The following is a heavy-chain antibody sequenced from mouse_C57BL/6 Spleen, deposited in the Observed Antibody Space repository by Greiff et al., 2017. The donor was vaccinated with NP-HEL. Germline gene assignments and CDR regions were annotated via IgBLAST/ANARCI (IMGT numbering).Heavy chain of an antibody. V-gene: IGHV1-4*01. CDR2: INPSSGYT. D-gene: IGHD1-1*01. Sequence: QVQLQQSGAELARPGASVKMSCKASGYTFTSYTMHWVKQRPGQGLEWIGYINPSSGYTKYNQKFKDKATLTADKSSSTAYMQLSSLTSEDSAVYYCARWYYYGSSGDAMDYWGQGTSVTVSS. CDR1: GYTFTSYT. J-gene: IGHJ4*01. CDR3: ARWYYYGSSGDAMDY.